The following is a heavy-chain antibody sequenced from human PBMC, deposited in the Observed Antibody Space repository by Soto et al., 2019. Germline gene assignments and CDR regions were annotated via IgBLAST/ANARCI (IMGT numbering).Heavy chain of an antibody. CDR1: GGSFSGYY. CDR2: INHSGST. Sequence: ETLSLTCAVYGGSFSGYYWSWIRQPPGKGLEWIGEINHSGSTNYNPSLKSRVTISVDTSKNQFSLKLSSVTAADTAVYYCASSGTPSYSGYDSRPMYYFDYWGQGTLVTVSS. D-gene: IGHD5-12*01. CDR3: ASSGTPSYSGYDSRPMYYFDY. V-gene: IGHV4-34*01. J-gene: IGHJ4*02.